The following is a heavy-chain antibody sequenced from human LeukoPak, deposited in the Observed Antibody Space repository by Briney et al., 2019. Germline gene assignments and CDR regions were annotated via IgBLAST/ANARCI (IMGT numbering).Heavy chain of an antibody. D-gene: IGHD5-12*01. CDR2: INHSGST. CDR3: ARELYSGFRHSPFDY. CDR1: GGSFSGYY. Sequence: SETLSLTCAVYGGSFSGYYWSWIRQPPGKGLEWIGEINHSGSTNYNPSLKSRVTISVDTSKNQFSLKLSSVTAADTAVYYCARELYSGFRHSPFDYWGQGTLVTVSS. V-gene: IGHV4-34*01. J-gene: IGHJ4*02.